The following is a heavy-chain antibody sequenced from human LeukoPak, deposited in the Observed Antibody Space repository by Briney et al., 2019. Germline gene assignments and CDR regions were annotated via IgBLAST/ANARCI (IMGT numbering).Heavy chain of an antibody. D-gene: IGHD4-17*01. CDR3: ARGIESYGDYGY. Sequence: KPSETLSLTCTVSGGSISGSYWSWIRQPLGKGLEWIAYMYNSGSTNYNPSLKSRVTISIDTSKNQFSLKLSSLTAADTAIYYCARGIESYGDYGYWGQGILVTVSS. J-gene: IGHJ4*02. V-gene: IGHV4-59*01. CDR2: MYNSGST. CDR1: GGSISGSY.